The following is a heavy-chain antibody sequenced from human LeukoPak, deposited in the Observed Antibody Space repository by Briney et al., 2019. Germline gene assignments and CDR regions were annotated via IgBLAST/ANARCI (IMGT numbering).Heavy chain of an antibody. J-gene: IGHJ6*02. CDR1: GFTFSSYD. V-gene: IGHV3-13*01. D-gene: IGHD1-1*01. Sequence: GGSLRLSCAASGFTFSSYDMHWVRQATGKGLEWVSAIGTAGDTYYPGSVKGRFTISRENAKNSLYLRMNSLRAGDTAVYYCARGLERRPFYYYYYGMDVWGQGTTVTVSS. CDR3: ARGLERRPFYYYYYGMDV. CDR2: IGTAGDT.